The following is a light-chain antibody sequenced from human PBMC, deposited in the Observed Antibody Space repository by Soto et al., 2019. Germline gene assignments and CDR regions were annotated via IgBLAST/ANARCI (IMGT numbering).Light chain of an antibody. V-gene: IGKV3-20*01. CDR3: QQYGSPWT. CDR2: GAS. CDR1: QNIRTY. J-gene: IGKJ1*01. Sequence: EIVMTQSPATLSVSPGERATLSCRASQNIRTYLAWYQHQPGQAPRLLIYGASSRATGIPDRFSGSGSGTDFTLTISRLEPEDFAVYYCQQYGSPWTFGQGTKVDIK.